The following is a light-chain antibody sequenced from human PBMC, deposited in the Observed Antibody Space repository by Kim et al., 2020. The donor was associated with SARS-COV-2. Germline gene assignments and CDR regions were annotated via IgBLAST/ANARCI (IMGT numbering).Light chain of an antibody. CDR1: SSNIESNS. CDR2: SDN. CDR3: AAWDDSLSGYI. Sequence: ELTQPPSASGTPGQRVNISCSGSSSNIESNSVNWYQQIPGTAPKLLIYSDNQRPSRVPDRFSGSRSGTTASLAISGLQSEDEAYYYCAAWDDSLSGYIFGIGTKVTVL. V-gene: IGLV1-44*01. J-gene: IGLJ1*01.